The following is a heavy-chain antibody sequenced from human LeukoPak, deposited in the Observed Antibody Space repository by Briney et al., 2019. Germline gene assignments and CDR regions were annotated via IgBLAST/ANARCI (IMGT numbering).Heavy chain of an antibody. CDR1: GFSVTSDC. Sequence: GGSLRLSCAASGFSVTSDCMSWVRQAPGKGLEGVSDIYRGGNSYYADSVQGRFTISRDPSNNTLYLQMNSLRVDDTAVYYCTLRGSRSHYAGASVYWGQGTLVTVSS. D-gene: IGHD3-10*01. CDR2: IYRGGNS. V-gene: IGHV3-66*01. CDR3: TLRGSRSHYAGASVY. J-gene: IGHJ4*02.